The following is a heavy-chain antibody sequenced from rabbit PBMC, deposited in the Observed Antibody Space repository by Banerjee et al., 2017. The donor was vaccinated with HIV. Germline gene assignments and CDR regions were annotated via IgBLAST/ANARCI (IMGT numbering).Heavy chain of an antibody. CDR1: GFSFSNNYV. D-gene: IGHD1-1*01. J-gene: IGHJ2*01. CDR2: INSSSGNT. Sequence: QEQLEESGGDLVKPEGSLTLTCTASGFSFSNNYVMCWVRQAPGKGLEWIACINSSSGNTVYARWAKGRFTISKTSSTTVTLQMTSLTAADTATYFCARGGVGSTGYTYAFDPWGPGTLVTVS. V-gene: IGHV1S45*01. CDR3: ARGGVGSTGYTYAFDP.